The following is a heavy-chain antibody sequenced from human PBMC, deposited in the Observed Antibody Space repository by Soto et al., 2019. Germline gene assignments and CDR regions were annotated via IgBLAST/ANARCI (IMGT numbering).Heavy chain of an antibody. CDR3: AVPAGSFYLPLNY. V-gene: IGHV3-23*01. J-gene: IGHJ4*01. D-gene: IGHD2-2*01. Sequence: PVGSLRLSCAGSGFAFNNYDMTWVRQAPGKGLEWLSAISGSGGSTYYADSVKGRFTVSRDNSEKTIFLQMNSLRAEDTAIYYCAVPAGSFYLPLNYWGHGPLLPVSS. CDR2: ISGSGGST. CDR1: GFAFNNYD.